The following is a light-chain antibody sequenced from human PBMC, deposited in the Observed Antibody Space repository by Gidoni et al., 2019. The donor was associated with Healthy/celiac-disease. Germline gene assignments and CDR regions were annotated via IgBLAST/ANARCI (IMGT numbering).Light chain of an antibody. J-gene: IGLJ1*01. CDR1: SGSIASNY. CDR3: QSYDSSNRV. V-gene: IGLV6-57*02. Sequence: NFMLTPPHSVSESPGKTVTISCTGSSGSIASNYVQWYQQRPGSAPTTVIYEDNQRPSGVPDRFSGSIDSSSNSASLTISGLKTEDEADYYWQSYDSSNRVFGTGTKVTVL. CDR2: EDN.